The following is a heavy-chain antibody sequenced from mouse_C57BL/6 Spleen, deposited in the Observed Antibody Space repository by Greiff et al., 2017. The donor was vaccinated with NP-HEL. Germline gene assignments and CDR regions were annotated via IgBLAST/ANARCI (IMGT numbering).Heavy chain of an antibody. D-gene: IGHD1-1*01. V-gene: IGHV1-66*01. CDR2: IYPGSGNT. CDR1: GYSFTSYY. Sequence: QVQLQQSGPELVKPGASVKISCKASGYSFTSYYIHWVKQRPGQGLEWIGWIYPGSGNTKYNEKFKGKATLTADTSSSTAYMQLSSLTSEDSAVYYCARSGTTAMDYWGQGTSVTVSS. J-gene: IGHJ4*01. CDR3: ARSGTTAMDY.